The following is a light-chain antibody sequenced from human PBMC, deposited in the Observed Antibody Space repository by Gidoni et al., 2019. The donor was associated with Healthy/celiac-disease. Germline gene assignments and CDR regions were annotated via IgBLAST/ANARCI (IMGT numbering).Light chain of an antibody. CDR3: QQSYSTPQA. Sequence: DIQMTQSPSSQSASVGDRVTITCRASQSIISYLTWYQQKPGKAPKLLIYAASSLQRGVPSRFSGSGSGTDFTLTISSLQPEDFATYYCQQSYSTPQAFXXXTKVEIK. CDR2: AAS. V-gene: IGKV1-39*01. CDR1: QSIISY. J-gene: IGKJ1*01.